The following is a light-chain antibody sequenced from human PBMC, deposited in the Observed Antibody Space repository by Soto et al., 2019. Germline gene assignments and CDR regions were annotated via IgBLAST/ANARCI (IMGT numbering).Light chain of an antibody. Sequence: QSVLTQPPSASGTPGQRVTISCSGSSSNIGSNTVNWYQQLPGTAPKLLIYSNNQRPSGVPDRFSGSKSGTSASLAISGLQCEDEADYYCAAWDDSLNGRGVFGTGTKVTVL. CDR3: AAWDDSLNGRGV. CDR2: SNN. V-gene: IGLV1-44*01. J-gene: IGLJ1*01. CDR1: SSNIGSNT.